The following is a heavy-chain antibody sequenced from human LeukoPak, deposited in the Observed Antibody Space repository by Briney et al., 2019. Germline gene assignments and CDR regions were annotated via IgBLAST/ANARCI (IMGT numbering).Heavy chain of an antibody. Sequence: PSETLSLTCTVSGGSISSYYWSWIRQPPRKGLEWIGYIYYSGSTNYNPSLKSRVTISVDTSKNQFSLKLSSVTAADTAVYYCASVDTAMVYVDYWGQGTLVTVSS. D-gene: IGHD5-18*01. CDR3: ASVDTAMVYVDY. CDR1: GGSISSYY. J-gene: IGHJ4*02. CDR2: IYYSGST. V-gene: IGHV4-59*08.